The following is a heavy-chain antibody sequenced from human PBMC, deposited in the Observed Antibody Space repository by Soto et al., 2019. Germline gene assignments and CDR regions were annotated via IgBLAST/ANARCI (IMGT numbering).Heavy chain of an antibody. CDR3: ARGGVGTGVSYYYYYYMDV. CDR2: IGTAGDT. D-gene: IGHD1-1*01. J-gene: IGHJ6*03. Sequence: EVQLVESGGGLVQPGGSLRLSCAASGFTFSSYDMHWVRQATGKGLEWVSAIGTAGDTYYPGSVKGRFTISRENAKNSLYLQMNSLRAGDTAVYYWARGGVGTGVSYYYYYYMDVWGKGTTVTVSS. CDR1: GFTFSSYD. V-gene: IGHV3-13*01.